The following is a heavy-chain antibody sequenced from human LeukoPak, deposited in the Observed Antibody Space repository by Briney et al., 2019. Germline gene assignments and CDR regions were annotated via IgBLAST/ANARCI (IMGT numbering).Heavy chain of an antibody. CDR2: INPNSGGT. Sequence: GASVTVSCKASGYTFTGYYMHWVRQAPGQGLEWMGWINPNSGGTNYAQKFQGRVTMTRDTSISTAYMELSRLRSDDTAVYYCARENQLLYGGVDYWGQGTLVTVSS. D-gene: IGHD2-2*02. CDR3: ARENQLLYGGVDY. J-gene: IGHJ4*02. V-gene: IGHV1-2*02. CDR1: GYTFTGYY.